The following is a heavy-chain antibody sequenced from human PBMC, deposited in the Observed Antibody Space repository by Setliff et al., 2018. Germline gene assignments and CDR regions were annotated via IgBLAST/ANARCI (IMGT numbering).Heavy chain of an antibody. V-gene: IGHV4-39*07. CDR1: GGSISSSSYY. CDR3: ARGRVEMATITPFDY. CDR2: IYYSGST. Sequence: PSETLSLTCTVSGGSISSSSYYWGWIRRPPGKGLEWIGSIYYSGSTYYNPSLKSRVTISVDTSKNQFSLKLSSVTAADTAVYYCARGRVEMATITPFDYWGQGTLVTVSS. J-gene: IGHJ4*02. D-gene: IGHD5-12*01.